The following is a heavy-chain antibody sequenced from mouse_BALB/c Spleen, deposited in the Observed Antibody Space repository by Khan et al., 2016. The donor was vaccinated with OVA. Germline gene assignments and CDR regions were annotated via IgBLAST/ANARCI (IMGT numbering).Heavy chain of an antibody. V-gene: IGHV2-6-5*01. Sequence: VKLLESGPGLVAPSQNLSLTCTVSGFSLSDYGVSWIRQPPGKGLEWLGVIWGGGSTYYNSDLKSRLSISKDNSKSQVFLKMSSLQSDDTAMFYCAKGVWSYYYTLDYWGQGTSVTVSS. CDR3: AKGVWSYYYTLDY. CDR1: GFSLSDYG. CDR2: IWGGGST. J-gene: IGHJ4*01.